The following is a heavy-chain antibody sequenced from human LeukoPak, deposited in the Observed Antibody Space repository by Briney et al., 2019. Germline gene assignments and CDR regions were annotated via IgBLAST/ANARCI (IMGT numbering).Heavy chain of an antibody. J-gene: IGHJ4*02. Sequence: GGSLRLSCAASGFTFINYAMTWVRQAPGKGLEWVSAISGSGSDTYYADYVKGRFTISRDNSKTTLYLQMNSLRVQDTAIYYCGPSLGELSQSSLFDYWGQGTLVTVSS. CDR1: GFTFINYA. CDR3: GPSLGELSQSSLFDY. CDR2: ISGSGSDT. D-gene: IGHD3-16*02. V-gene: IGHV3-23*01.